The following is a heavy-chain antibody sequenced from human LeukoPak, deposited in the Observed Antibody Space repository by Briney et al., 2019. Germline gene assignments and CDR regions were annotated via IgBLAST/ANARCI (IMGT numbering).Heavy chain of an antibody. CDR1: GYSISSGYY. J-gene: IGHJ4*02. V-gene: IGHV4-38-2*02. CDR3: ARDGEQSLGLGDYFDY. Sequence: PSETLSLTCAVSGYSISSGYYWGWIRQPPGKGLEWIGSIYHSGSTYYNPSLKSRVTISVDTSKNQFSLKLSSVTAADTAVYYCARDGEQSLGLGDYFDYWGQGTLVTVSS. CDR2: IYHSGST. D-gene: IGHD1-26*01.